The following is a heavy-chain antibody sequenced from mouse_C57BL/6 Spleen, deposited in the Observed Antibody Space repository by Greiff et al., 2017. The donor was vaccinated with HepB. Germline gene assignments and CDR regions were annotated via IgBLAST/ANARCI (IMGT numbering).Heavy chain of an antibody. CDR2: IYPRSGNI. J-gene: IGHJ4*01. Sequence: QQSCKASGYTFTSFGISWVKQRTGQGLEWIGEIYPRSGNIYYNEKFKGKATLTADKSSSTAYMELRSLTSEDSAVYFCALAMDYWGQGTSVTVSS. CDR1: GYTFTSFG. CDR3: ALAMDY. V-gene: IGHV1-81*01.